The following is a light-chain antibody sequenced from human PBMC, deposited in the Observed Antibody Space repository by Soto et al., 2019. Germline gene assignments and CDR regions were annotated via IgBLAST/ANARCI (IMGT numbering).Light chain of an antibody. CDR3: QQYNSYSRT. CDR1: QSIGSW. CDR2: KAS. J-gene: IGKJ1*01. V-gene: IGKV1-5*03. Sequence: DIQMTQSPSALAAEVVWTVTITCRASQSIGSWLAWYQQKPGKAPKLLIYKASSLESGVPSRFSGSGSGTEFTLTISSLQPDDFATYYCQQYNSYSRTFGQGTKVDIK.